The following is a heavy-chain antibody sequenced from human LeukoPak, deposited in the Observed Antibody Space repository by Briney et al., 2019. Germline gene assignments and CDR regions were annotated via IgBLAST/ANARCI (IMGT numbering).Heavy chain of an antibody. Sequence: SGGSLRLSCAASGFTFSSYWMHWVRQAPGKGLVWVSRINSDGSSTSYADSVKGRFTISRDNAKNTLYLQMNSLRAGDTAVYYCARKRIAAATNWFDPWGQGTLVTVSS. CDR1: GFTFSSYW. CDR2: INSDGSST. V-gene: IGHV3-74*01. CDR3: ARKRIAAATNWFDP. J-gene: IGHJ5*02. D-gene: IGHD6-13*01.